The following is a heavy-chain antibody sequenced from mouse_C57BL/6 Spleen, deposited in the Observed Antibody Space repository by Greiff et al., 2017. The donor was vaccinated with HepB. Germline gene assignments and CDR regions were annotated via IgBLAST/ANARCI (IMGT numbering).Heavy chain of an antibody. J-gene: IGHJ2*01. CDR3: AGEGVLGFDY. CDR1: GYTFTSYW. CDR2: IYPSDSET. D-gene: IGHD4-1*01. Sequence: VQLQQPGAELVRPGSSVKLSCKASGYTFTSYWMAWVKQRPGQGLEWIGNIYPSDSETHYNQKFKDKATLTVDKSSSTAYMQLSSLTSEDSAVYCCAGEGVLGFDYWGKGTTLTVSS. V-gene: IGHV1-61*01.